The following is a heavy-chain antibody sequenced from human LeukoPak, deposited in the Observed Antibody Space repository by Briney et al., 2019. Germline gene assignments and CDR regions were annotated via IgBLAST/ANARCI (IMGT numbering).Heavy chain of an antibody. V-gene: IGHV4-59*01. J-gene: IGHJ5*02. CDR3: ARTCSGGSCDWFDP. Sequence: SETLSLTCTVSGGSITSSYWNWIRQPPGKGLEWIGYVYYSGNTNYSPFLKSRVTISVDTSKNQFSLKLSSVTAADTAVYYCARTCSGGSCDWFDPWGQGTLVTVSS. CDR2: VYYSGNT. D-gene: IGHD2-15*01. CDR1: GGSITSSY.